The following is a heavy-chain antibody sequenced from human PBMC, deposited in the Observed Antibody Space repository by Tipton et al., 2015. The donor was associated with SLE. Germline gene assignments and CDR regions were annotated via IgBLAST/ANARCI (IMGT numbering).Heavy chain of an antibody. J-gene: IGHJ1*01. Sequence: GSLRLSCAVYGESFSAYYWSWIRQPPGKGLEWIGEINHSGSTNYNPSLKSRVTISVDTSKNQFSLKLSSVTAADTAVYYCATEYYSSSSRLQHWGQGTLVTVSS. CDR3: ATEYYSSSSRLQH. CDR1: GESFSAYY. CDR2: INHSGST. V-gene: IGHV4-34*01. D-gene: IGHD6-6*01.